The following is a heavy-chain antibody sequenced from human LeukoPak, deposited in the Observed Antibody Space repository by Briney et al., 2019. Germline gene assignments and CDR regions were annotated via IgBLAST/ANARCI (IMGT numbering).Heavy chain of an antibody. D-gene: IGHD5-18*01. CDR2: IWYDGSNK. CDR3: ARGLGYSYGYGIDY. V-gene: IGHV3-33*01. J-gene: IGHJ4*02. Sequence: GRSLRLSCAASGFIFSSYAMHWVRQAPGKGPEWVAIIWYDGSNKYYAESVEGRFTISRDNSKNTLYLQMNSLRAEDTAVYSCARGLGYSYGYGIDYWGQGTLVIASS. CDR1: GFIFSSYA.